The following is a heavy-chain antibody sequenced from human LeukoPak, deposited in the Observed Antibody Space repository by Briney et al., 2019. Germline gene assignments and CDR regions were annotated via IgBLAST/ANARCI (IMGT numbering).Heavy chain of an antibody. CDR3: ARDHSGLLTIEDFLVGY. Sequence: GGSLRLSCAASGFTFSSYSMNWVRQAPGKGLEWVSYISSSSSTIYYADSVKGRFTISRDNAKNSLYLQMNSLRAEDTAVYYCARDHSGLLTIEDFLVGYWGQGTLVTVSS. D-gene: IGHD3-10*01. J-gene: IGHJ4*02. CDR2: ISSSSSTI. CDR1: GFTFSSYS. V-gene: IGHV3-48*01.